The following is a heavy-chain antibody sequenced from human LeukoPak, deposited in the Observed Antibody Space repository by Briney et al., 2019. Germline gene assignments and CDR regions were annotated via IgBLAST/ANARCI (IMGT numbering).Heavy chain of an antibody. V-gene: IGHV3-48*03. Sequence: GGSLRLSCAASGFTFSSYEMNWVRQAPGKGLEWVSYISSSGSTIYYADSVKGRFTISRDNAKNSLYLQMNSLRAEDTAVYYCARQKLVRPSPFDPWGQGTLVTVSS. CDR1: GFTFSSYE. D-gene: IGHD3-10*01. CDR2: ISSSGSTI. CDR3: ARQKLVRPSPFDP. J-gene: IGHJ5*02.